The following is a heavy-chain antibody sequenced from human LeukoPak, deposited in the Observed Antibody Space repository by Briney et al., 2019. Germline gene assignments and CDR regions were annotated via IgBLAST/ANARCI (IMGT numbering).Heavy chain of an antibody. CDR2: ISSSSSYM. CDR1: GFTFSGYS. Sequence: GGSLSLSCAASGFTFSGYSMNWVRQAPGKGLEWVSSISSSSSYMYYADSVKGRFTISRDNAKNSLYLQMNSLRAEDTAVYYCARDGSYYYDSSGYYYDYGMDVWGQGTTVTVSS. D-gene: IGHD3-22*01. V-gene: IGHV3-21*01. J-gene: IGHJ6*02. CDR3: ARDGSYYYDSSGYYYDYGMDV.